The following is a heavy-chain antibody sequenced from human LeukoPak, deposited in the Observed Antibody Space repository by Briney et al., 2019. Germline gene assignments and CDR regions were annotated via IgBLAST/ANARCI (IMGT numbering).Heavy chain of an antibody. D-gene: IGHD3-10*01. Sequence: ASVKVSCKVSGYTLTELSMHWVRQAPGKGLEWMGGFDPEDGETIYAQKFQGRVTMTEDTSTDTAYMELRSLRSDDTAVYYCASELGGFGELLYWGQGTLVTVSS. V-gene: IGHV1-24*01. J-gene: IGHJ4*02. CDR2: FDPEDGET. CDR1: GYTLTELS. CDR3: ASELGGFGELLY.